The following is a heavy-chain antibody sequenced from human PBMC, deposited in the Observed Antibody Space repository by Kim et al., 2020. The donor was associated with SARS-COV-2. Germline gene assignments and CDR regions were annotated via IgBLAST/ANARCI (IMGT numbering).Heavy chain of an antibody. D-gene: IGHD6-6*01. CDR3: AKGTSRYSSSGTYYYYGMDV. V-gene: IGHV3-23*01. J-gene: IGHJ6*02. Sequence: LFTISRDNSKNTLYLQMNSLRAEDTAVYYCAKGTSRYSSSGTYYYYGMDVWGQGTTVTVSS.